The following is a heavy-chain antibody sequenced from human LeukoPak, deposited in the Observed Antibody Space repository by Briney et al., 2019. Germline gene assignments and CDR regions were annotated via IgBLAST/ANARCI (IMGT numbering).Heavy chain of an antibody. CDR2: INHSGST. CDR3: ARDLVRGVIINTLFDP. J-gene: IGHJ5*02. Sequence: NPSETLSLTCAVYGGSFSGYYWSWIRQPPGKGLEWIGEINHSGSTNYNPSLKSRVTISVDTSKNQFSLKLSSVTAADTAVYYCARDLVRGVIINTLFDPWGQGTLVTVSS. V-gene: IGHV4-34*01. D-gene: IGHD3-10*01. CDR1: GGSFSGYY.